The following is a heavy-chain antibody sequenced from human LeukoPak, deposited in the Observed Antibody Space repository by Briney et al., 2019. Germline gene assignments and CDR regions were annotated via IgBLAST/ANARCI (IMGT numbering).Heavy chain of an antibody. Sequence: PSETLSLTCAVSGGSISSSNWWSWVRQPPGKGLEWIGEIYHSGSTNYNPSLKSRVTISVDKSKNQFSLKLSSVIAADTAVYYCARSRGPYGDYGYYFDYWGQGTLVTVSS. CDR3: ARSRGPYGDYGYYFDY. CDR2: IYHSGST. V-gene: IGHV4-4*02. J-gene: IGHJ4*02. D-gene: IGHD4-17*01. CDR1: GGSISSSNW.